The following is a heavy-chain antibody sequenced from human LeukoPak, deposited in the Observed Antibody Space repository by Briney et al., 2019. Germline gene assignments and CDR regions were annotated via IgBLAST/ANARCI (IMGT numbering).Heavy chain of an antibody. CDR3: ATTNDGGGYQWGDFFDF. J-gene: IGHJ4*02. CDR2: IIPNLGTT. Sequence: SVKVSCKASGGTSNSHAISWVRQAPGQGLERMGRIIPNLGTTNRAQNFQDRVTLTADKSTNTAYMELTSLTSDDTAVYYCATTNDGGGYQWGDFFDFWGQGTLVTVSS. V-gene: IGHV1-69*04. CDR1: GGTSNSHA. D-gene: IGHD3-22*01.